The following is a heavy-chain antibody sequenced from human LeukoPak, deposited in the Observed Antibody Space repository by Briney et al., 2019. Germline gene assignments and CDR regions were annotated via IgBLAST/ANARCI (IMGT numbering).Heavy chain of an antibody. J-gene: IGHJ3*02. D-gene: IGHD3-9*01. CDR3: ARDDTIFDAFDI. CDR2: IIPIFGTA. Sequence: GSSVKVSCKASGGTFSSYAISWVRQAPGQGLEWMGGIIPIFGTANYAQKFQGRVTITADESTSTAYMELSSLRSEDTAVYYCARDDTIFDAFDIWGQGTMVTVSS. V-gene: IGHV1-69*01. CDR1: GGTFSSYA.